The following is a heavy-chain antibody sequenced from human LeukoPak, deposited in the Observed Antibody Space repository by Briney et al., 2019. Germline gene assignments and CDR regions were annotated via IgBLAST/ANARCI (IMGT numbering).Heavy chain of an antibody. CDR1: GYTFTSYY. CDR3: ARDSGPWGVFDP. V-gene: IGHV1-46*01. D-gene: IGHD3-10*01. Sequence: ASVKVSCKASGYTFTSYYMHWVRQAPGQGLEWMGIINPSGGSTSYAQKFQGRVTMTRDMSTSTVYIELSSLRSGDTAVYYCARDSGPWGVFDPWGQGTLVTVSS. CDR2: INPSGGST. J-gene: IGHJ5*02.